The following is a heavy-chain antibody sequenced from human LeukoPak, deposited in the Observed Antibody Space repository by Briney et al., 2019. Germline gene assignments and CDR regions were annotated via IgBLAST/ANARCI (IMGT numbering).Heavy chain of an antibody. D-gene: IGHD3-9*01. CDR2: INPSVGST. Sequence: GASPKVSCKPSRYTFTRYFMHCVREAPGQGLGGMGIINPSVGSTSYAQKFQDRVTMTRDMSTSTVYMELSSLRSEDTAVYYCARDGTLRYFDWLLSSDAFDIWGQGTMVTVSS. CDR1: RYTFTRYF. CDR3: ARDGTLRYFDWLLSSDAFDI. V-gene: IGHV1-46*01. J-gene: IGHJ3*02.